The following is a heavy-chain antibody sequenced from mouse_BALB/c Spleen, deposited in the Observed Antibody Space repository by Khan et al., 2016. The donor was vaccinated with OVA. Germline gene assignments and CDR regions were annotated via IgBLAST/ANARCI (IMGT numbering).Heavy chain of an antibody. CDR1: GYTFTSFY. Sequence: QVQLQQSGAELVKPGASVKISCKASGYTFTSFYMYWVKQRPGQGLEWIGGINPSNGDTHFYEKFKSKATLTVEKSSTTAYMQFSSLTSEDSAVYYCARSGYGNPFAYWGQGTLVTVSA. CDR3: ARSGYGNPFAY. J-gene: IGHJ3*01. D-gene: IGHD2-1*01. V-gene: IGHV1S81*02. CDR2: INPSNGDT.